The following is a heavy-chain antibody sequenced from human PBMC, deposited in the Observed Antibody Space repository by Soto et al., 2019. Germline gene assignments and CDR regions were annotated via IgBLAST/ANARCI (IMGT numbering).Heavy chain of an antibody. J-gene: IGHJ4*01. CDR3: AKVLWGASWAFDY. Sequence: LRLSCAGSGFDFKLIAISWVRLAPGKGLEWVSSIRSDGFTYYADSVKGRFIISRDSSTDTVYLQMSSLRAEDSALYYCAKVLWGASWAFDYCGKATLVTGSS. D-gene: IGHD3-16*01. CDR1: GFDFKLIA. V-gene: IGHV3-23*01. CDR2: IRSDGFT.